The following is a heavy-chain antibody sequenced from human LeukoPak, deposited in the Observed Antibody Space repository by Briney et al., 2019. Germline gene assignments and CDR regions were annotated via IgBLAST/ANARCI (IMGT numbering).Heavy chain of an antibody. Sequence: GASVKVSCKASGYTFTSYDINWVRQATGQGLEWMGWMNPNSGNTGYAQKFQGRVTMTRNTSISTAYMELSSLRSEDTAVYYCARGSRDYDSSGYYDYYYYMDVWGKGTTVTVSS. D-gene: IGHD3-22*01. CDR2: MNPNSGNT. CDR3: ARGSRDYDSSGYYDYYYYMDV. CDR1: GYTFTSYD. V-gene: IGHV1-8*01. J-gene: IGHJ6*03.